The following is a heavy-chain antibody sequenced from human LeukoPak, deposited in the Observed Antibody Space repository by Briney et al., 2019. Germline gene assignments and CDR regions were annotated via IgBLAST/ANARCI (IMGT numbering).Heavy chain of an antibody. J-gene: IGHJ4*02. Sequence: GGSLRLSCVASGFTFSNFAMGWVRQAPGKGLEWVSFLFGGGHGTNYIDSVKGRFTISRDNSKHTLYLHMNTLRAEDTAMYYFAKYRGATPERYFFDSGGQGTLCAVP. D-gene: IGHD1-26*01. CDR3: AKYRGATPERYFFDS. CDR1: GFTFSNFA. V-gene: IGHV3-23*01. CDR2: LFGGGHGT.